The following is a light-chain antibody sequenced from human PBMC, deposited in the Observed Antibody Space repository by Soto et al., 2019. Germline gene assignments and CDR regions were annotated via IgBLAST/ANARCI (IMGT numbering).Light chain of an antibody. CDR2: LGS. CDR3: MQGVQMPPST. Sequence: EIVFSQSPLSLHLTTGEPASISCRSSERLLDSHGYNNVDWYLQKAGQSPQVLIYLGSNRASGVPDRFSGSGSGTDFTLNISSVEAEDVGLYYCMQGVQMPPSTFGQGTRLEIK. J-gene: IGKJ5*01. V-gene: IGKV2-28*01. CDR1: ERLLDSHGYNN.